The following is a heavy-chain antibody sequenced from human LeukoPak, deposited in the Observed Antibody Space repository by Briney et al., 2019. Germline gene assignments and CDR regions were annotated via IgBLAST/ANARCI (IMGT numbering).Heavy chain of an antibody. CDR1: GFTVNNNY. CDR3: ARVEGDYYYYYMDV. J-gene: IGHJ6*03. CDR2: IYSGGTT. V-gene: IGHV3-53*01. D-gene: IGHD3-3*01. Sequence: GGSLRLSYAASGFTVNNNYMIWVRQAPGKGLEWVSLIYSGGTTYYADSVKGRFTISRDNSKNTLYLQMNSLRAEDTAVYYCARVEGDYYYYYMDVWGKGTTVTVSS.